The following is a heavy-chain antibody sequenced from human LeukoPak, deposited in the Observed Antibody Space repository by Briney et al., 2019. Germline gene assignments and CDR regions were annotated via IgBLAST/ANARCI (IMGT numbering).Heavy chain of an antibody. CDR1: GGYLRGYY. J-gene: IGHJ4*02. D-gene: IGHD1-26*01. CDR2: INHRGST. Sequence: SETLSLTCAVYGGYLRGYYWSWLRQPPGKGVEWSGEINHRGSTNYNPSLKGGVTISVDASNTHFSLKLSSVTAADTAVYYCSRGLSGSYWEGWDYWGQGTLVTVSS. CDR3: SRGLSGSYWEGWDY. V-gene: IGHV4-34*01.